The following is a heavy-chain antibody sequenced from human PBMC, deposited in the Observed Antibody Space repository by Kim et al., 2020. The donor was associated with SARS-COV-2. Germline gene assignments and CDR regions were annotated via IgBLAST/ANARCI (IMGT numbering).Heavy chain of an antibody. CDR1: GFTFSSYG. D-gene: IGHD6-13*01. J-gene: IGHJ6*02. CDR2: ISYDGSNK. V-gene: IGHV3-30*18. Sequence: GGSLRLSCAASGFTFSSYGMHWVRQAPGKGLEWVAVISYDGSNKYYADSVKGRFTISRDNSKNTLYLQMNSLRAEDTAVYYCAKEQGSSWYLYYYYGMDVWRQEATLADSS. CDR3: AKEQGSSWYLYYYYGMDV.